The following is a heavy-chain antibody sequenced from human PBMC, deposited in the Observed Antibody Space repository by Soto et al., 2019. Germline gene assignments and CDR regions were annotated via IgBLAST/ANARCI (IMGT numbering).Heavy chain of an antibody. D-gene: IGHD1-26*01. CDR3: ARGREGGGAS. V-gene: IGHV4-39*07. Sequence: SETLSLTCTVSGGSIRSSSYYWSWIRQPPGEGLEWIGEINPSGSTNYSPSLKSRATISADTSKNQFSLKLSSVIAADTAVYYCARGREGGGASWGQGTLVTSPQ. CDR2: INPSGST. CDR1: GGSIRSSSYY. J-gene: IGHJ5*02.